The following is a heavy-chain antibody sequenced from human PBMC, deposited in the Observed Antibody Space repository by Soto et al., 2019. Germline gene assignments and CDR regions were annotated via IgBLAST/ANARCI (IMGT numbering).Heavy chain of an antibody. Sequence: SETLSLTCAVYGGSFRGYYWSWIRQPPGKGLEWIGEINHSGSTNYNPSLKSRVTISVDTSKNQFSLKLSSVTAADTAVYYCARAKYSRNFDYWGQGTLVTVSS. D-gene: IGHD6-6*01. CDR1: GGSFRGYY. J-gene: IGHJ4*02. V-gene: IGHV4-34*01. CDR3: ARAKYSRNFDY. CDR2: INHSGST.